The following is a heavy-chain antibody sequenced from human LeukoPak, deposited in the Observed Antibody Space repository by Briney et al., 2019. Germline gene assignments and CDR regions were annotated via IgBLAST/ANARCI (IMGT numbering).Heavy chain of an antibody. J-gene: IGHJ6*04. CDR2: ISSSSSYI. D-gene: IGHD6-6*01. V-gene: IGHV3-21*01. Sequence: GGSLRLSCAASGFTFSSYSMNWVRQAPGKGLEWVSSISSSSSYIYYADSVKGRFTISRDNAKNSLYLQMNSLRAEDTAVYYCARDKLYGSSVLKMDVWGKGTTVTVSS. CDR1: GFTFSSYS. CDR3: ARDKLYGSSVLKMDV.